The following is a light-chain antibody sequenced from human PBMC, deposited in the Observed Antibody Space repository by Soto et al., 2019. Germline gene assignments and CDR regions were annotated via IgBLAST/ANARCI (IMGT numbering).Light chain of an antibody. J-gene: IGLJ2*01. CDR2: EVN. V-gene: IGLV2-8*01. CDR1: SSDVGGYNY. Sequence: QSALTQPPSASGSPGQSVAISCTGTSSDVGGYNYVSWYQHHPGKAPKLMIYEVNKRTSGVPDRFSGSKSGNTASLTVSGLQSEDEDDYCCSSHAGSKNIVFGGGTKLTVL. CDR3: SSHAGSKNIV.